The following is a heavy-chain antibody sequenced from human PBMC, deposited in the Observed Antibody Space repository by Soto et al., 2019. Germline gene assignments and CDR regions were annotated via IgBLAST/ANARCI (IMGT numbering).Heavy chain of an antibody. CDR2: IYYGGST. CDR3: ARHPGSCSGSSCYGYYTMEV. V-gene: IGHV4-39*01. Sequence: TSETLSLTCTVSGDSITSNSYFWAWIRQPPGKGLEWIGTIYYGGSTYYNPSLKSRVTISVDTSKNQFSLELSSVTAADTAVYSCARHPGSCSGSSCYGYYTMEVWGQGTTVTVSS. D-gene: IGHD2-2*01. CDR1: GDSITSNSYF. J-gene: IGHJ6*02.